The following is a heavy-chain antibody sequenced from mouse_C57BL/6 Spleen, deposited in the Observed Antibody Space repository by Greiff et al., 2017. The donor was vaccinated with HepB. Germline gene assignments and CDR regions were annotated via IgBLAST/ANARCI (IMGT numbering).Heavy chain of an antibody. J-gene: IGHJ4*01. CDR1: GYTFTSYW. CDR2: IDPSDSYT. CDR3: AIATGLYAMDY. V-gene: IGHV1-50*01. Sequence: QVQLQQPGAELVKPGASVKLSCKASGYTFTSYWMQWVKQRPGQGLEWIGEIDPSDSYTNYNQKFKGKATLTVDTSSSTAYMQLRSLTSEDAAVYYCAIATGLYAMDYWGQGTSVTVSS. D-gene: IGHD6-1*01.